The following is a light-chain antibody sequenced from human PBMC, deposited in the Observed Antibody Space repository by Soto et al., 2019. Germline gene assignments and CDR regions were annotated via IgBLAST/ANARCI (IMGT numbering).Light chain of an antibody. CDR3: QQYGSSGT. V-gene: IGKV3-20*01. CDR1: QSVSNNY. J-gene: IGKJ1*01. CDR2: GAS. Sequence: EFVFTQSPGTLSFSPGERATLSCRASQSVSNNYLAWYQQKPGQAPRLLIYGASNRATGIPDRFSGSGSGTDFTLTISRLEPEDFAVYYCQQYGSSGTFGQGTKVDIK.